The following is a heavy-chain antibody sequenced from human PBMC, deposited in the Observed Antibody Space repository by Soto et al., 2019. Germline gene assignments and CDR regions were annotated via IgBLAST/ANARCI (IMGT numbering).Heavy chain of an antibody. CDR1: GGSLSSGGYY. CDR3: ARTRGVSRLPEDYYYYMDV. Sequence: SETLSLTCTVSGGSLSSGGYYWSWIRQHPGKGLEWIGYIYYSGSTYYNPSLKSRVTISVDTSKNQFSLKLSSVTAADTAVYYCARTRGVSRLPEDYYYYMDVWGKGTTVTVSS. V-gene: IGHV4-31*03. J-gene: IGHJ6*03. CDR2: IYYSGST. D-gene: IGHD1-1*01.